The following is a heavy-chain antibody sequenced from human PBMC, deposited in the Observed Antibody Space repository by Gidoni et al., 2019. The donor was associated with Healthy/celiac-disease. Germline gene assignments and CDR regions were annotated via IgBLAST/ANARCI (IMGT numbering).Heavy chain of an antibody. Sequence: TVSGGSISSYYWSWIRQPAGKGLVWIGRIYPSGSTNYNPSLKSRVTMSVDTSKNQFSLKLSSGTAADTAVYYCARDVTYYDFWSGFPELVNWGQGTLVTVSS. CDR3: ARDVTYYDFWSGFPELVN. J-gene: IGHJ4*02. D-gene: IGHD3-3*01. CDR1: GGSISSYY. V-gene: IGHV4-4*07. CDR2: IYPSGST.